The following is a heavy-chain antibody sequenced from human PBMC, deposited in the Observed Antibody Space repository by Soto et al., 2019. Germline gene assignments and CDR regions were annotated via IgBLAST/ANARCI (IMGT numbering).Heavy chain of an antibody. Sequence: SVKVSCKASGGTFSCYAISWVRQAPGQGLEWMGGIIPIFGTANYAQKFQGRVTITADESASTAYMELSSLRSEDTAVYYCARGIITIFETNVNWFDPWGQGTLVTVSS. V-gene: IGHV1-69*13. CDR2: IIPIFGTA. CDR1: GGTFSCYA. J-gene: IGHJ5*02. D-gene: IGHD3-9*01. CDR3: ARGIITIFETNVNWFDP.